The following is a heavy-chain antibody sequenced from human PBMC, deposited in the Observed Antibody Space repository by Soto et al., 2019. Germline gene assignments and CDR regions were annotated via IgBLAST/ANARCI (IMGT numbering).Heavy chain of an antibody. CDR1: GGTFSSYA. V-gene: IGHV1-69*05. J-gene: IGHJ6*02. CDR3: ARDIAAAGYYYYYGMDV. CDR2: IIPICGTA. Sequence: SVKVSCKASGGTFSSYAISWVRQAPGQGLEWMGWIIPICGTANYAQKFQGWVTMTRDASISTAYMELSRLRSDDTAVYYCARDIAAAGYYYYYGMDVWGQGTTVTVSS. D-gene: IGHD6-13*01.